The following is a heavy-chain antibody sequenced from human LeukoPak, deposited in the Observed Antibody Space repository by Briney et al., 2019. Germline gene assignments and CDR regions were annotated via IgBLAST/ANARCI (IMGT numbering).Heavy chain of an antibody. D-gene: IGHD4-23*01. Sequence: ASVKVSCKASGYTFTGYHMHWVRQAPGQGLEWMGRINPNSGDTNYAQKFQGRVTITADESTSTAYMELSSLRSEDTAVYYCARENNGGNSGYYYYGMDVWGQGTTVTVSS. CDR1: GYTFTGYH. CDR3: ARENNGGNSGYYYYGMDV. V-gene: IGHV1-2*06. CDR2: INPNSGDT. J-gene: IGHJ6*02.